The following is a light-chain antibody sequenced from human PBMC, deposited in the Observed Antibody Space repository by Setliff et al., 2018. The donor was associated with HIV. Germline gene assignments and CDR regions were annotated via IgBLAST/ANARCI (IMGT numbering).Light chain of an antibody. J-gene: IGLJ3*02. CDR3: CSYAGSSAPVV. Sequence: QPALTQPASVSGSPGQAITISCTGTSNDVGRYNLVSWYQQYPGNAPKVVIYDVTKRPSGVSTRFSGSKSGNTASLTISGLQPEDEAYFYCCSYAGSSAPVVFGGGTQRTVL. CDR2: DVT. CDR1: SNDVGRYNL. V-gene: IGLV2-23*02.